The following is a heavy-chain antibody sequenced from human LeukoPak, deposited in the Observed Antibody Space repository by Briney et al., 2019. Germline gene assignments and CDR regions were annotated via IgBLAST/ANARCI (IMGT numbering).Heavy chain of an antibody. CDR3: ARTLLGYCSSTSCYPNYYYYYMDV. J-gene: IGHJ6*03. V-gene: IGHV4-61*01. CDR2: IYYSEST. D-gene: IGHD2-2*01. Sequence: PSETLSLTCTVSGYSISTGYYWDWIRQPPGKGLEWIGYIYYSESTNYNPSLKSRVTISVDTSKNQFSLKLSSVTAADTAVYYCARTLLGYCSSTSCYPNYYYYYMDVWGKGTTVTVSS. CDR1: GYSISTGYY.